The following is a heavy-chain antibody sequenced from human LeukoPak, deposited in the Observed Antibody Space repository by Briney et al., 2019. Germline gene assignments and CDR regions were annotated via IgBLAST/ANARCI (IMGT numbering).Heavy chain of an antibody. D-gene: IGHD3-9*01. CDR3: ARGRYFDWLLSLTFDY. Sequence: SETLSLTCAVYGGSFSGYYWSWIRQPPGKGLEWIGEINHSGSTNYNPSLKSRVTISVDTSKNQFSLKLSSVTAADTAVYYCARGRYFDWLLSLTFDYWGQGTLVTVSS. J-gene: IGHJ4*02. V-gene: IGHV4-34*01. CDR2: INHSGST. CDR1: GGSFSGYY.